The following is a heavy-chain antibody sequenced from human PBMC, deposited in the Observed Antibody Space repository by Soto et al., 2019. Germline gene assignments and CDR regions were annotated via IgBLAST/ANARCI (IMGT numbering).Heavy chain of an antibody. Sequence: QVQLQQWGAGLLKPSETLSLTCAVYGGSFSGYYWSWIRQPPGKGLEWIGEINHSGSTNYNPSLKSRVTISVDTSKNQFSLKLSSVTAADTAVYYCARGGEGYCSSTSCRGGMDVWGQGTTVTVSS. J-gene: IGHJ6*02. CDR3: ARGGEGYCSSTSCRGGMDV. D-gene: IGHD2-2*01. CDR2: INHSGST. V-gene: IGHV4-34*01. CDR1: GGSFSGYY.